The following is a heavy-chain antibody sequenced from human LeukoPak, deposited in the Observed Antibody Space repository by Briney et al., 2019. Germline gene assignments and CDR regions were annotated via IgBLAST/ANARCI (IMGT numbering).Heavy chain of an antibody. Sequence: GGSLRLSCAASGFTFSSYSMNWVRQAPGKGLVWVSRINTDGISTSYAGSVRGRFTISRDNAKNTLYLQMNTLRAEDTAVYYCARGLGYCSSTSCYSWFDPWGQGTLVTVSS. CDR2: INTDGIST. CDR1: GFTFSSYS. CDR3: ARGLGYCSSTSCYSWFDP. V-gene: IGHV3-74*01. J-gene: IGHJ5*02. D-gene: IGHD2-2*02.